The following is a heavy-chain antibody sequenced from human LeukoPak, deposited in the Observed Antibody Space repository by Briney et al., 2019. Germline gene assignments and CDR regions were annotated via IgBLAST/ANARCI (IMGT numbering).Heavy chain of an antibody. CDR2: VIPISGVI. Sequence: ASVKVSCKASGGTFSSYAISWVRQAPGQGLEWMGGVIPISGVITYARKFQGRVTITTDESTSTAYMELGSLRFEDTAIYYCARMYDYSFGFSAFDIWGQGTKVTISS. J-gene: IGHJ3*02. V-gene: IGHV1-69*05. CDR3: ARMYDYSFGFSAFDI. CDR1: GGTFSSYA. D-gene: IGHD4-11*01.